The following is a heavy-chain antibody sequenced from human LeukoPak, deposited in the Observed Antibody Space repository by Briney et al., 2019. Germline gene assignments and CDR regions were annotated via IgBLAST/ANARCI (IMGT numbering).Heavy chain of an antibody. Sequence: PSETLSLTCAVYGGSFSGYYWSWIRQPPGKGLEWIGEINHSGSTNYNPSLESRVTISVDTSKNQFSLKLSSVTAADTAVYYCATAPIVGNWFDPWGQGTLVTVSS. CDR2: INHSGST. V-gene: IGHV4-34*01. D-gene: IGHD2-15*01. CDR1: GGSFSGYY. J-gene: IGHJ5*02. CDR3: ATAPIVGNWFDP.